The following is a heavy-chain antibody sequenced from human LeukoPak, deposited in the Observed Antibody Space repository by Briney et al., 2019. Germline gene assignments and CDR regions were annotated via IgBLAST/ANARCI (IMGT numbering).Heavy chain of an antibody. J-gene: IGHJ4*02. V-gene: IGHV3-11*01. CDR2: ISSSGSTI. D-gene: IGHD3-22*01. CDR1: GFTFSDYY. CDR3: ARDPEYYDSSGTFDY. Sequence: AGGFLRLSCAASGFTFSDYYMSWIRQAPGKGLEWVSYISSSGSTIYYADSVKGRFTISRDNAKNSLYLQMNSLRAEDTAVYYCARDPEYYDSSGTFDYWGQGTLVTVSS.